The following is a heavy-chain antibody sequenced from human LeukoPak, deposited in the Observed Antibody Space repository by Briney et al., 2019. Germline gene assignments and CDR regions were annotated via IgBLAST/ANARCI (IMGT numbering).Heavy chain of an antibody. Sequence: ASVNLSCNASGYTFTNFYMHWVRQVPAQGLEWMGIINTRDGSASYEQKFHGRVTLTRDTSTNNVYMELSRLRSEDTALYYCARDYHGSGSLTTFDYWGQGTLVTVSS. CDR3: ARDYHGSGSLTTFDY. CDR1: GYTFTNFY. D-gene: IGHD3-10*01. V-gene: IGHV1-46*01. J-gene: IGHJ4*02. CDR2: INTRDGSA.